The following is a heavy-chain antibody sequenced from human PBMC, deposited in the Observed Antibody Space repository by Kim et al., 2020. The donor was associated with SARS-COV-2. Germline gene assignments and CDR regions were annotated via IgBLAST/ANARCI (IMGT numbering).Heavy chain of an antibody. D-gene: IGHD3-22*01. CDR1: GFTFSSYG. J-gene: IGHJ5*01. CDR3: ARVAAANDRGYYYPSWFGT. V-gene: IGHV3-33*01. CDR2: IWYDGSNK. Sequence: GGSLRLSCAASGFTFSSYGMHWVRQAPGKGLEWVAVIWYDGSNKYYADSVKGRFTISRDNSKNTLYLQMNSLRAEDTAVYYCARVAAANDRGYYYPSWFGTSG.